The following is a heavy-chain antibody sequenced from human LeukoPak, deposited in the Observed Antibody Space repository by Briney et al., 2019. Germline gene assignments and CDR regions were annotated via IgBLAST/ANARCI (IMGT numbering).Heavy chain of an antibody. CDR2: INRDGSST. D-gene: IGHD6-13*01. J-gene: IGHJ5*02. CDR1: GIIFSNYW. Sequence: QAGGSLRLSCAASGIIFSNYWMHWVRQAPGKGLVWVSRINRDGSSTSYADSVKGRFTISRDNSKNTLYLQMNSLRAEDTAVYYCAKGGEAASLNWFDPWGQGTLVTVSS. V-gene: IGHV3-74*01. CDR3: AKGGEAASLNWFDP.